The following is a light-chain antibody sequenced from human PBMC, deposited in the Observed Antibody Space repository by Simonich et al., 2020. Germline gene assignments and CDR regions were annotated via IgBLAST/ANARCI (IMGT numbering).Light chain of an antibody. CDR1: QSISSW. CDR2: KAS. J-gene: IGKJ2*01. V-gene: IGKV1-5*03. Sequence: DIQMTQSPSPLSASVGDRVTITSRASQSISSWLACDQQKPGKAPKPLIYKASSLESGVPSRFSGSGSGTEVTLTISSLQPDDFATYYCQQYNSYSMYTFGQGTKLEIK. CDR3: QQYNSYSMYT.